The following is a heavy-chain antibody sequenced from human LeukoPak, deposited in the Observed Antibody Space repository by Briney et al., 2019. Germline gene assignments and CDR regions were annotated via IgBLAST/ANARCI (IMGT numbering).Heavy chain of an antibody. V-gene: IGHV3-48*03. CDR2: ISSGGSSI. CDR1: GFTFSNYE. D-gene: IGHD6-19*01. Sequence: GGSLRLSCAASGFTFSNYEMNWVRQAPGKGLEWISYISSGGSSIYYADSVKGRFTISRDNAKNSLYLQMNSLRAEDTAVYYCARDPDSSGWYGSHFDYWGQGTLVTVSS. J-gene: IGHJ4*02. CDR3: ARDPDSSGWYGSHFDY.